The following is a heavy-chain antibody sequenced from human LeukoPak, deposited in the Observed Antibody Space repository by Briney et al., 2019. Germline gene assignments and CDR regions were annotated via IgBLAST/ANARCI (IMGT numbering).Heavy chain of an antibody. Sequence: ASVKVSCKASGYTFTGYYIHWVRQAPRQGLAWMGRINPKSGGTKYAQKFQGRVTMTRDTSISKAYMELTRMTSDDTAIYYCARDSPIAVSGTYDYWGQGTLVTVSS. V-gene: IGHV1-2*06. CDR1: GYTFTGYY. CDR3: ARDSPIAVSGTYDY. D-gene: IGHD6-19*01. CDR2: INPKSGGT. J-gene: IGHJ4*02.